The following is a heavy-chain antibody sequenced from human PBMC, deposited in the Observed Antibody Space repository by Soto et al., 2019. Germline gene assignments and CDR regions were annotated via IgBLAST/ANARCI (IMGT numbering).Heavy chain of an antibody. D-gene: IGHD1-26*01. CDR3: AKNGYYSIDY. V-gene: IGHV4-4*02. CDR2: IHHSGST. Sequence: SETLSLTCAVSSVSISSGDWWSWVRQPPGKGLEWIGEIHHSGSTNYNPSLRSRVTISVDKSKNQFSLNLSSVTAADTAIYYCAKNGYYSIDYWGQGTLVTVSS. CDR1: SVSISSGDW. J-gene: IGHJ4*02.